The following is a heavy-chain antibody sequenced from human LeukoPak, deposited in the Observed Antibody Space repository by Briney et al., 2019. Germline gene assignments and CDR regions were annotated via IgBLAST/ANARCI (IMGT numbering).Heavy chain of an antibody. J-gene: IGHJ5*02. Sequence: SQTLSLTCTVSGGSISSGGYYWSWIRQHPGKGLEWIGYIYYSGSTYYNPSLKSRVTISVDTSKNQFSLKLSSVTAADTAVYYCARDNGGDYDYVSEGWNWFDPWGQGTLVTVSS. CDR2: IYYSGST. D-gene: IGHD3-16*01. CDR3: ARDNGGDYDYVSEGWNWFDP. V-gene: IGHV4-31*03. CDR1: GGSISSGGYY.